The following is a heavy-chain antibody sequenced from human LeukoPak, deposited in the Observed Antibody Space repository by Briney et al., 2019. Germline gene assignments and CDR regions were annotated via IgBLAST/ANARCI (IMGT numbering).Heavy chain of an antibody. V-gene: IGHV1-46*01. CDR3: ARDHRVVATITSGYFDY. Sequence: ASVTVSCKASGYTFTSYYMHWVRQAPGQGLEWMGLINPSGGSTSYAQKFQGRVTMTRDTSTSTVYMELSSLRSEDTAVYYCARDHRVVATITSGYFDYWGQGTLVTVSS. CDR1: GYTFTSYY. J-gene: IGHJ4*02. CDR2: INPSGGST. D-gene: IGHD5-12*01.